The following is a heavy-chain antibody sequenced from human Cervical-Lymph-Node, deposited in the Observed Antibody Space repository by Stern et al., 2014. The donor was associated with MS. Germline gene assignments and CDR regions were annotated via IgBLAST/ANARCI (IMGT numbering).Heavy chain of an antibody. Sequence: VQLVQSGAEVKKPGASVKVSCKASGYTFTGYYMHWVRQAPGQGLEWMGWVNHNSGGTNYAQKFQGWVTMTRDTSISTAYMELSRLRSDDTAVYYCARASYDILTGYLSYYFDYWGQGTLVTVSS. CDR3: ARASYDILTGYLSYYFDY. CDR2: VNHNSGGT. CDR1: GYTFTGYY. J-gene: IGHJ4*02. V-gene: IGHV1-2*04. D-gene: IGHD3-9*01.